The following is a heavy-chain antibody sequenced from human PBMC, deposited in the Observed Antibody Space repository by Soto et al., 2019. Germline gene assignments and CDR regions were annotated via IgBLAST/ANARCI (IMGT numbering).Heavy chain of an antibody. J-gene: IGHJ4*02. CDR1: GFTFSSYG. V-gene: IGHV3-30*18. D-gene: IGHD6-19*01. CDR2: ISYDGSNK. CDR3: AKGTQPRHIAVALDY. Sequence: QVQLVESGGGLVQPGRSLRLSCAASGFTFSSYGMHWVRQAPGKGLEWVAVISYDGSNKYYADSVKGRFTISRDNSKNTLYLQMNRLRAEDTAVYYCAKGTQPRHIAVALDYLGQGTLVNVSS.